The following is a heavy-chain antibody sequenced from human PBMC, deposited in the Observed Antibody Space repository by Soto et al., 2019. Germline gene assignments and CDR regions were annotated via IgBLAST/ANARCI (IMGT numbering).Heavy chain of an antibody. J-gene: IGHJ4*02. CDR1: GGTFRSYA. V-gene: IGHV1-69*13. CDR3: ATQGSVRYFASPPYFDY. D-gene: IGHD3-9*01. CDR2: IIPIFGKA. Sequence: ASVKVSCKASGGTFRSYAISWVRQAPGQGLEWMGGIIPIFGKANYAQKFQGRVTITADESTSTAYMEMSSLRSEDTAVYYCATQGSVRYFASPPYFDYWGQGTLVTVSS.